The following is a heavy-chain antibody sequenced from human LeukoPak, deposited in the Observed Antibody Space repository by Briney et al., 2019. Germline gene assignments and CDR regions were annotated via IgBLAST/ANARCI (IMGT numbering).Heavy chain of an antibody. CDR2: IYYSGST. Sequence: SETLSLTCTVSGGSISNYYWSWIRQPPGKGLEWIGYIYYSGSTNYNPSLKSRVTISVDTSKNQFSLKLTSVTAADTAVYYCARGGSGNSGNWGQGTLVTVSS. CDR3: ARGGSGNSGN. D-gene: IGHD4-23*01. V-gene: IGHV4-59*01. J-gene: IGHJ4*02. CDR1: GGSISNYY.